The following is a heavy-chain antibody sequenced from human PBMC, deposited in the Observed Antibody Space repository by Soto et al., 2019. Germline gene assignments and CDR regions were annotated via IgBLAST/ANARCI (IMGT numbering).Heavy chain of an antibody. CDR2: IYYSGST. D-gene: IGHD6-19*01. J-gene: IGHJ2*01. CDR3: ATASTQAVSWYSDL. CDR1: GGSISSGDYY. V-gene: IGHV4-30-4*01. Sequence: PSETLSLTCTVSGGSISSGDYYWSWIRQPPGKGLEWIGYIYYSGSTYYNPSLKSRVTISVDTSKNQFSLKLSSVTAADTAVYYCATASTQAVSWYSDLWGRGTLVTVSS.